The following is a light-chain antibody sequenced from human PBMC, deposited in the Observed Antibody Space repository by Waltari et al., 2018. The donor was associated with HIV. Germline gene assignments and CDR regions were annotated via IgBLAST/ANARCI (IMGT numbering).Light chain of an antibody. CDR3: HSRDSSGYSYV. J-gene: IGLJ1*01. Sequence: SSELTQDPDVSVALGQTLKITCQGDSLRTYYSNWYQQKPGQAPVLVIHDKNSRPSGVPDRFSVSSSGSTACLTIAGAQAEDEAVYYCHSRDSSGYSYVFGTGTQVTDL. CDR2: DKN. V-gene: IGLV3-19*01. CDR1: SLRTYY.